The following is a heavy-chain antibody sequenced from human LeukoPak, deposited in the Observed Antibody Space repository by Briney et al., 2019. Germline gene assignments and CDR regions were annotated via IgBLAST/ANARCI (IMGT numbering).Heavy chain of an antibody. Sequence: SETLSLTCAVYGGSFSGYYWNWIRQPPRKGLEWIGEVNHSGSNNYNPSLKSRVTISVDTSKNQFSLKLSSVTAADTAVYYCARRASPITMIRGAIDYWGQGTLVTVSS. CDR2: VNHSGSN. D-gene: IGHD3-10*01. CDR3: ARRASPITMIRGAIDY. CDR1: GGSFSGYY. J-gene: IGHJ4*02. V-gene: IGHV4-34*01.